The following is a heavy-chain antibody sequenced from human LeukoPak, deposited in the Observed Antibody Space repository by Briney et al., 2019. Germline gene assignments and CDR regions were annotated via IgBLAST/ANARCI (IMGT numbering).Heavy chain of an antibody. V-gene: IGHV6-1*01. CDR3: ARSSGWIDC. D-gene: IGHD6-25*01. CDR1: GDSVSSNSAA. CDR2: TYYRSKWYK. J-gene: IGHJ4*02. Sequence: SQTLSLTCAISGDSVSSNSAAWNWIRQSPSRGLEWLGRTYYRSKWYKHCVVSVKGRISVNPDTSKNQFSLQLNSVTPEDTAVYYCARSSGWIDCWGQGTLVTVSS.